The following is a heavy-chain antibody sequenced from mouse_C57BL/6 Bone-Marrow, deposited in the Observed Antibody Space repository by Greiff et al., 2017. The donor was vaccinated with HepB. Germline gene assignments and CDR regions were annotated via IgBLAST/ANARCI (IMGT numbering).Heavy chain of an antibody. CDR2: IRNKANNHAT. Sequence: DVQLQESGGGLVQPGGSMKLSCAASGFTFSDAWMDWVRQSPEKGLEWVAEIRNKANNHATYYAESVKGRFTISRDDSKSSVYLQMNSLRAEDTSIYYCTRPLTSHFDYWGQGTTLTVSS. CDR1: GFTFSDAW. J-gene: IGHJ2*01. D-gene: IGHD5-1*01. CDR3: TRPLTSHFDY. V-gene: IGHV6-6*01.